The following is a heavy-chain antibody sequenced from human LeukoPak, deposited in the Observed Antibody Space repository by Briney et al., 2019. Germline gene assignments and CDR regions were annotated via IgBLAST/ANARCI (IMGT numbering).Heavy chain of an antibody. D-gene: IGHD5-18*01. Sequence: PGGSLRLSCAASGFTFSSYEMNWVPQAPGKGLEWVSYISSSDTTIYYADSVKGRFTISRDNAKKSLYLQMNSLRAEDTAVYYCAREVLNVDTAMVTGIKGYDYWGQGTLVTVSS. V-gene: IGHV3-48*03. CDR2: ISSSDTTI. CDR3: AREVLNVDTAMVTGIKGYDY. J-gene: IGHJ4*02. CDR1: GFTFSSYE.